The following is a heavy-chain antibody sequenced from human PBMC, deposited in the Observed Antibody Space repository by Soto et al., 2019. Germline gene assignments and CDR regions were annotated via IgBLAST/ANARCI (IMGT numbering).Heavy chain of an antibody. CDR1: GFTFSSYG. CDR2: ISYDGSNK. J-gene: IGHJ4*02. D-gene: IGHD6-13*01. Sequence: QVQLVESGGGVVQPGRSLRLSCAASGFTFSSYGMHWVRQAPGKGLEWVAVISYDGSNKYYADSVKGRFTISRDNSKNTLYLQMNSLRAEDTALYYCAKVTSSSWYYFDYWGQGTLVTVSS. V-gene: IGHV3-30*18. CDR3: AKVTSSSWYYFDY.